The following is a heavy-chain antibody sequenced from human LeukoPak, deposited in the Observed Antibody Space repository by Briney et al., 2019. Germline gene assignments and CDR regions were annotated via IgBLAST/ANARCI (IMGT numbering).Heavy chain of an antibody. Sequence: SVKVSCKASGYTFTGYYMHWVRQAPGQGLEWMGWINPNSGGTNYAQKFQGRVTMTRDTSISTAYMELSRLRSDDTAVYYCARPSHYYDSSGYFDYWGQGTLVTVSS. D-gene: IGHD3-22*01. CDR2: INPNSGGT. V-gene: IGHV1-2*02. CDR1: GYTFTGYY. CDR3: ARPSHYYDSSGYFDY. J-gene: IGHJ4*02.